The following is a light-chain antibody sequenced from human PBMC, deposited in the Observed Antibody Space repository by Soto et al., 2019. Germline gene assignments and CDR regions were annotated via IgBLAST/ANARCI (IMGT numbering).Light chain of an antibody. J-gene: IGKJ5*01. CDR2: DAS. V-gene: IGKV3-11*01. CDR1: QSVSKY. Sequence: EIVLTQSPATLSLSPGERATLSCRTSQSVSKYFAWYQQKPGRAPRLLIYDASSRATGIPARFIGSGSGTDFTLTIISLEPEDFAVYYCQQRSNWPITCGQGTRLEIK. CDR3: QQRSNWPIT.